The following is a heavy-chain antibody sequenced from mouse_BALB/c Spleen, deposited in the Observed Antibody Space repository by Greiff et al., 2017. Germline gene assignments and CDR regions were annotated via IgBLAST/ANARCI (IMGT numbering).Heavy chain of an antibody. Sequence: VKLMESGAELARPGASVKLSCKASGYTFTSYWMQWVKQRPGQGLEWIGAIYPGDGDTRYTQEFKGKATLTADKSSSTAYMQLSSLASEDSAVYYCARGGGYYYDSSPAWFAYWGQGTLVTVSA. J-gene: IGHJ3*01. V-gene: IGHV1-87*01. CDR3: ARGGGYYYDSSPAWFAY. CDR2: IYPGDGDT. CDR1: GYTFTSYW. D-gene: IGHD1-1*01.